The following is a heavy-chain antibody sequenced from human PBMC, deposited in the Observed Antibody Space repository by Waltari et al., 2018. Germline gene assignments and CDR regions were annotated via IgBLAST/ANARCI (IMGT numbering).Heavy chain of an antibody. V-gene: IGHV4-30-4*08. CDR2: IHKSDT. CDR1: GDSVTTGDYY. Sequence: QVHLQESGPGLLKPSHTLSLSCTVSGDSVTTGDYYWTWIRQPPGKGLEGLGYIHKSDTAYNPPLKGRAAISIDTSNNQFSLTLMSLTAADTAIYYCARDHAWAATAFWGQGTLVTVSS. J-gene: IGHJ4*02. D-gene: IGHD1-1*01. CDR3: ARDHAWAATAF.